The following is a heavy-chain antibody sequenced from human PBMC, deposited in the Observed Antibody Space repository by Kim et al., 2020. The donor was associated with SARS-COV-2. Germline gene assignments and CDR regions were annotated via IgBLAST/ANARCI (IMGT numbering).Heavy chain of an antibody. CDR2: INHSGST. CDR1: GGSFSGYY. Sequence: SETLSLTCAVYGGSFSGYYWSWIRQPPGKGLEWIGEINHSGSTNYNPSLKSRVTISVDTSKNQFSLKLSSVTAADTAVYYCATLASMVGYWGQGTLVTVSS. D-gene: IGHD2-2*01. J-gene: IGHJ4*02. V-gene: IGHV4-34*01. CDR3: ATLASMVGY.